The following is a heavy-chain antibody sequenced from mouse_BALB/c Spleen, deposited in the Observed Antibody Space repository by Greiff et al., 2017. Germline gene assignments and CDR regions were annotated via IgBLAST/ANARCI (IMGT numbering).Heavy chain of an antibody. CDR2: ISDGGSYT. V-gene: IGHV5-4*02. J-gene: IGHJ3*01. Sequence: EVKLMESGGGLVKPGGSLKLSCAASGFTFSDYYMYWVRQTPEERLEWVATISDGGSYTYYPDSVKGRFTISRDNAKNNLYLQMSSLKSEDTAMYYCARGDYPLFAYWGQGTLVTVSA. CDR1: GFTFSDYY. CDR3: ARGDYPLFAY. D-gene: IGHD2-4*01.